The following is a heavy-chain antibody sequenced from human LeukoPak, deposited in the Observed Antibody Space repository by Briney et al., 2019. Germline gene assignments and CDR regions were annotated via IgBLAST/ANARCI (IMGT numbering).Heavy chain of an antibody. D-gene: IGHD3-10*01. Sequence: PSETLSLTCAVYGGSFSGYYWSWIRQPPGKGLEWIGEINHSGSTNYNPSLKSRVTISVDTSKNQLSLKLSSVAAADTAVYYCARVFYYGSGSYYLNFDYWGQGTLVTVSS. CDR3: ARVFYYGSGSYYLNFDY. CDR2: INHSGST. V-gene: IGHV4-34*01. CDR1: GGSFSGYY. J-gene: IGHJ4*02.